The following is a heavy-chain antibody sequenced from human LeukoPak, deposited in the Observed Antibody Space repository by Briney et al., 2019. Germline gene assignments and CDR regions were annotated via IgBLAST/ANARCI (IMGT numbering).Heavy chain of an antibody. CDR3: ARKVGGSYYYFDY. J-gene: IGHJ4*02. V-gene: IGHV1-2*02. CDR2: INPNSGGT. CDR1: GYTFTGYY. D-gene: IGHD1-26*01. Sequence: GESLKISCKASGYTFTGYYMHWVRQAPGQGLEWMGWINPNSGGTNYAQKFQGRVTMTRDTSISTAYMELSRLRSDDTAVYYCARKVGGSYYYFDYWGQGTLVTVSS.